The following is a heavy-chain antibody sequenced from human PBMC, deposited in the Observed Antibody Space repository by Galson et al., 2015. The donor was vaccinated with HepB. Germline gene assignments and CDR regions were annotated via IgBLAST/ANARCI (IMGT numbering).Heavy chain of an antibody. CDR3: ARAGESTFGGVIALYYYHMDV. V-gene: IGHV3-21*01. CDR1: GFTFSSYS. J-gene: IGHJ6*03. D-gene: IGHD3-16*02. CDR2: ISSSSSYI. Sequence: SLRLFCAASGFTFSSYSMNWVRQAPGKGLEWVSSISSSSSYIYYADSVKGRFTISRDNAKNSLYLQMNSLRAEDTAVYYCARAGESTFGGVIALYYYHMDVWGKGTTVTVSS.